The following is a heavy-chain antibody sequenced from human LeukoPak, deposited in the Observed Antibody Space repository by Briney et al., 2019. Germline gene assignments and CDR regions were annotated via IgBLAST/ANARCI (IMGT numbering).Heavy chain of an antibody. CDR3: ARDYGEMATSYFDF. Sequence: SQTLSLTCTVSGGSISSGNYYWSWIRQPPGKGLEWIGYIYYSGSTGYNPSLKSRVTISLDTSKNQFSLKLNSVTAADTAVYYCARDYGEMATSYFDFWGQGTLVTVSS. CDR1: GGSISSGNYY. J-gene: IGHJ4*02. V-gene: IGHV4-30-4*01. D-gene: IGHD5-24*01. CDR2: IYYSGST.